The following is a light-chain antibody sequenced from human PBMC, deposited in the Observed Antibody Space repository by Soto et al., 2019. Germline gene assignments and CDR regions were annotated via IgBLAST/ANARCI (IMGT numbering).Light chain of an antibody. J-gene: IGKJ1*01. CDR3: QQRSNWPRT. V-gene: IGKV3-11*01. Sequence: EIVLTQSPGTLSLSPGEGATLSCRASQSINSFLAWYQQRRGQAPRLLIHGASNRATGIPDRFSGSGSGPDFTLTISRLEPEDFAVYYCQQRSNWPRTFGQGTKVDIK. CDR1: QSINSF. CDR2: GAS.